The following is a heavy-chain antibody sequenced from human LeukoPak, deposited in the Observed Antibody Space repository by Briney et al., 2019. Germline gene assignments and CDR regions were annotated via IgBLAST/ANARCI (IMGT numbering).Heavy chain of an antibody. D-gene: IGHD6-19*01. J-gene: IGHJ4*02. CDR1: GYTFTSYG. CDR2: ISAYNGNT. Sequence: ASVKVSCKASGYTFTSYGISGVRQAPGEGLEWMGLISAYNGNTNYAQKRQGRVTMTTDTSTSTAYMELRRLRSDDTAVYYCARDSSGWYPYWGQGNLCTVSP. CDR3: ARDSSGWYPY. V-gene: IGHV1-18*01.